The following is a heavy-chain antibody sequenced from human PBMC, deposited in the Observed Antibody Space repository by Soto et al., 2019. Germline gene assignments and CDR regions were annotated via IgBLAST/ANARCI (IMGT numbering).Heavy chain of an antibody. J-gene: IGHJ6*02. Sequence: EVHLLESGGGLVQPGGSLRLSCAGSGFTFSRYVMSWVRQAPGKGLEWVSAISGSGGSTYYADSVKGRFTISRDNSKNTLYLQMNRLRAEDTAVYYCAKVARIAAAPEKWRAGGVMDVWGQGTTVTVSS. CDR3: AKVARIAAAPEKWRAGGVMDV. V-gene: IGHV3-23*01. D-gene: IGHD6-13*01. CDR2: ISGSGGST. CDR1: GFTFSRYV.